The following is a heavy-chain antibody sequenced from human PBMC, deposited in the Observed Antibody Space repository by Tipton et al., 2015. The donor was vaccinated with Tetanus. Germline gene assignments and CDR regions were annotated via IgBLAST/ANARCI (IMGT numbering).Heavy chain of an antibody. D-gene: IGHD3-3*01. J-gene: IGHJ4*02. CDR3: ARANYDFSMKGPFDS. Sequence: TLSLTCTVSGGSVRSGDYSWNWIRQPPGKGLEWLAYVSYSGSTNSDYFLKSRITISRDTSTNQYFLKLSSVTPADTAVYFCARANYDFSMKGPFDSWGQGLMVVVSA. CDR1: GGSVRSGDYS. CDR2: VSYSGST. V-gene: IGHV4-61*08.